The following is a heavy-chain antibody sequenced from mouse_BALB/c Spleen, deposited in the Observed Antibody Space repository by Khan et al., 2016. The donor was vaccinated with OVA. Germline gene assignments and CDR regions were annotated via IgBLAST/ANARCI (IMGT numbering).Heavy chain of an antibody. Sequence: DLVKPGASVKLSCKASGYTFTSYWINWIKQRPGQGLEWIGRIGPGSGSTSYNEMFKGKATLTVDTSSSTAHIQLSSLSSEDSAVYFCARSNYYGSSRYAMDYWGQGTSVTFSS. CDR3: ARSNYYGSSRYAMDY. CDR1: GYTFTSYW. V-gene: IGHV1S41*01. CDR2: IGPGSGST. J-gene: IGHJ4*01. D-gene: IGHD1-1*01.